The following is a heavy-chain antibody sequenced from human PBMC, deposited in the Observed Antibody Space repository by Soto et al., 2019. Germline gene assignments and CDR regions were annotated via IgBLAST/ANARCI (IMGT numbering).Heavy chain of an antibody. V-gene: IGHV1-18*01. J-gene: IGHJ4*02. CDR2: ISTYNGNT. CDR3: ARGPTDYYDNSGNYFLDY. Sequence: QVQLVQSGAEVKKPGASVKVSCKASGYTFTTYGMSWVRQAPGQGLDWMGWISTYNGNTKYAERLQGRVTMTTDTTTSTAYMEMRSLTSDDTAVYYCARGPTDYYDNSGNYFLDYLGQGTLVTVSS. CDR1: GYTFTTYG. D-gene: IGHD3-22*01.